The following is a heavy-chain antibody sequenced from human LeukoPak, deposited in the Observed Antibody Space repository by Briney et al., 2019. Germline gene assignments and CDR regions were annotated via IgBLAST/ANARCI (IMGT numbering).Heavy chain of an antibody. CDR3: AKLWTSYCSSTSCYFDY. CDR1: GFTFSSYG. Sequence: GRSLRLSCAASGFTFSSYGMHWVRQAPGKGLEWVAVISYDGSNKYYADSVKGRFTISRDNSKNTLYLQMNSLRAEDTAVYYCAKLWTSYCSSTSCYFDYWGQGTLVTVSS. D-gene: IGHD2-2*01. V-gene: IGHV3-30*18. J-gene: IGHJ4*02. CDR2: ISYDGSNK.